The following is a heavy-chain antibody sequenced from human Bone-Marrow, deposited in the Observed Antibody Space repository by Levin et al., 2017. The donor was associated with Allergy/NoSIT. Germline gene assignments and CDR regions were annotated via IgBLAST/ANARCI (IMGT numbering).Heavy chain of an antibody. J-gene: IGHJ4*02. CDR3: ARFNGYDFDY. D-gene: IGHD5-12*01. CDR2: IYYSGNT. CDR1: GGSISGGGYY. V-gene: IGHV4-31*03. Sequence: SETLSLTCTVSGGSISGGGYYWSWIRQHPGKGLEWIGYIYYSGNTYYNPSLKSRVIISVVTSKNQLSLKLTSVTVADTAGYYCARFNGYDFDYWGQGTLVTVSS.